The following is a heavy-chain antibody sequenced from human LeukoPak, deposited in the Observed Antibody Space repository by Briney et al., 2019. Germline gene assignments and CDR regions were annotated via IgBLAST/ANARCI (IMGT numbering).Heavy chain of an antibody. CDR2: ISGSGGST. V-gene: IGHV3-23*01. Sequence: PGGTLRLSCAASGFTFSSFGMSWVRQAPGKGLEWVSAISGSGGSTYYADSVKGRFTISRDNSKNTLYLQMNSLRAEDTAVYYCAKVHRHFGYSYGPNDYWGQGTLVTVSS. J-gene: IGHJ4*02. D-gene: IGHD5-18*01. CDR3: AKVHRHFGYSYGPNDY. CDR1: GFTFSSFG.